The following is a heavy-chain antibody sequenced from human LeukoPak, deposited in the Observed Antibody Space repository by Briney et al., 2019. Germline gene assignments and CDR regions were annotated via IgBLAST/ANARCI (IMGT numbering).Heavy chain of an antibody. D-gene: IGHD2-15*01. V-gene: IGHV1-69*04. J-gene: IGHJ5*02. CDR3: ARLLLPDNWFDP. CDR2: IIPILGIA. Sequence: SVKVSCKASGGTFSSYAISWVRQAPGQGLEWMGRIIPILGIANYAQKFQGRVTITADKSTSTAYMELSSLRSEDTAVYYCARLLLPDNWFDPWGQGTLVTVSS. CDR1: GGTFSSYA.